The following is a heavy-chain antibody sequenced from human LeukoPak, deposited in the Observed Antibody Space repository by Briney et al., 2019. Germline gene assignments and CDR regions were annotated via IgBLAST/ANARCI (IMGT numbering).Heavy chain of an antibody. D-gene: IGHD2-2*01. CDR1: GGSISSYY. CDR2: IYYSGST. V-gene: IGHV4-59*01. J-gene: IGHJ4*02. CDR3: ARPRDIVVVPAALHFDY. Sequence: KSSETLSLTCTVSGGSISSYYWSWIRQPPGKGLEWIGYIYYSGSTNYNPSLKSRVTISVDTSKNQFSLKLSSVTAADTAVYYCARPRDIVVVPAALHFDYWGQGTLVTVSS.